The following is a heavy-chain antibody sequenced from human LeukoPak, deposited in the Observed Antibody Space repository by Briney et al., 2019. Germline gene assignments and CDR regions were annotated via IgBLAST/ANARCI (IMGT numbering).Heavy chain of an antibody. CDR2: IKQDGSEK. D-gene: IGHD4-11*01. CDR1: GFTFSSYW. CDR3: ARRMTTVTAYFDY. Sequence: PGGSLRLSCAASGFTFSSYWMSWVRQAPGKGLEWVANIKQDGSEKYYVDSVKGRFTISRDNDKNSLYLQMNGLRAEDTAVYYCARRMTTVTAYFDYWGQGTLVTVSS. V-gene: IGHV3-7*01. J-gene: IGHJ4*02.